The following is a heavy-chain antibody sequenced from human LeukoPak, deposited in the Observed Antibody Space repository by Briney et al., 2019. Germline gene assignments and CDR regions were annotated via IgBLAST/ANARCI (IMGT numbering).Heavy chain of an antibody. J-gene: IGHJ6*01. D-gene: IGHD3-9*01. Sequence: PSETLSLTCTVSGVSISSDGYYWSWVRQHPEKGLVWIGYISYSGGTLYNPSLKSRVAISIYTSKNQFSLRLRSVTAADTAVYYCAEDRGLVGERYSYQFYGMDVWGQGTAVTVSS. CDR2: ISYSGGT. CDR1: GVSISSDGYY. CDR3: AEDRGLVGERYSYQFYGMDV. V-gene: IGHV4-31*03.